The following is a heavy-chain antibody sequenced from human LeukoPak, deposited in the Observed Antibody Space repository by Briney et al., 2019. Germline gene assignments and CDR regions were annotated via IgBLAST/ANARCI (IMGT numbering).Heavy chain of an antibody. D-gene: IGHD1-14*01. CDR2: IYSGGST. V-gene: IGHV3-66*01. CDR3: ARGQLNLDNWFDP. Sequence: GGSLRLSCAASGFTVRSNYMSWVRQAPGRGLEWVSVIYSGGSTYHADSVKGRFTISRDDSKNTLFLQMNSLRAEDTAVYYCARGQLNLDNWFDPWGQGTLVTVSS. CDR1: GFTVRSNY. J-gene: IGHJ5*02.